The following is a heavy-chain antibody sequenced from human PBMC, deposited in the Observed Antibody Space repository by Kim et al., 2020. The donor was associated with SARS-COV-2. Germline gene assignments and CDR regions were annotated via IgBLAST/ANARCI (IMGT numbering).Heavy chain of an antibody. D-gene: IGHD5-12*01. CDR3: EWQVSYYYGMDV. CDR1: GFTFSSYG. Sequence: GGSLRLSCAASGFTFSSYGMHWVRQAPGKGLEWVAVIWYDGSNKYYADSVKGRFTISRDNSKNTLYLQMNSLRAEDTAAYYCEWQVSYYYGMDVWGQGT. J-gene: IGHJ6*02. CDR2: IWYDGSNK. V-gene: IGHV3-33*01.